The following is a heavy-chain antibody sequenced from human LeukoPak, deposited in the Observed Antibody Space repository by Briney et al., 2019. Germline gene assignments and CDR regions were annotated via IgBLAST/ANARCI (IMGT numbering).Heavy chain of an antibody. J-gene: IGHJ4*02. Sequence: PGGSLRLSFAPLGSTFSNYAASWARHAPGGGVQWVSSISGSGCSTYYADSVRGLFSMSRDDAKSSLSMQMSSLTDEDTAVYYCARLRGYCSSTSCYDLDYWRQGTVVTVSS. CDR3: ARLRGYCSSTSCYDLDY. CDR1: GSTFSNYA. CDR2: ISGSGCST. V-gene: IGHV3-23*01. D-gene: IGHD2-2*01.